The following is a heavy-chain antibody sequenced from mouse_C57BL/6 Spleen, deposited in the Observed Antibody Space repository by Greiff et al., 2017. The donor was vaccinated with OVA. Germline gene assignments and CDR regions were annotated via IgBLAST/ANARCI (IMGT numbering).Heavy chain of an antibody. CDR3: AYDYDGEFAY. CDR1: GYAFSSSW. CDR2: IYPGDGDT. Sequence: QVQLQQSGPELVKPGASVKISCKASGYAFSSSWMNWVKQRPGKGLEWIGRIYPGDGDTNYNGKFKGKATLTADKSSSTAYMQLSSLTSEDSAVYFWAYDYDGEFAYWGQGTLVTVSA. V-gene: IGHV1-82*01. J-gene: IGHJ3*01. D-gene: IGHD2-4*01.